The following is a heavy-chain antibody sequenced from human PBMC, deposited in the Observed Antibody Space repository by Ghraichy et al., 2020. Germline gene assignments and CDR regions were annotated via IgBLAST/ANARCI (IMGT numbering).Heavy chain of an antibody. Sequence: ASVKVSCKASGYTFTGYYMHWVRQAPGQGLEWMGWINPNSGGTNYAQRFQGRVTMTRDTSISTAYMELSRLRSDDTAVYYCARPSWSRDFYGMDVWGQGTTVTVSS. CDR3: ARPSWSRDFYGMDV. CDR1: GYTFTGYY. CDR2: INPNSGGT. D-gene: IGHD6-13*01. V-gene: IGHV1-2*02. J-gene: IGHJ6*02.